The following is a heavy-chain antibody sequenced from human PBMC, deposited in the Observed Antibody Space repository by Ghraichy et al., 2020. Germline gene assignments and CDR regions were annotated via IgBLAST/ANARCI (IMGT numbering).Heavy chain of an antibody. Sequence: SVKVSYKASGGTFSSYAITWVRQAPGQGLEWMGRIIPMLGIANDALRLRGRVTIIADKSTSTAYMELSSLRSEDTAVYYCARDSCSTSSCSDLFYYHAMHVWGQGTTVTVSS. D-gene: IGHD2-2*01. CDR1: GGTFSSYA. V-gene: IGHV1-69*04. J-gene: IGHJ6*02. CDR3: ARDSCSTSSCSDLFYYHAMHV. CDR2: IIPMLGIA.